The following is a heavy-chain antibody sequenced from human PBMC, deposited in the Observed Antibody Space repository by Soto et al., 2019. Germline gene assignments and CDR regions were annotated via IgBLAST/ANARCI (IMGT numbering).Heavy chain of an antibody. CDR3: ARGGSPYVWFNEF. CDR1: GGSFSNFG. CDR2: IVPVFGRP. Sequence: QVQLVQSGAELKKPGSSVKVSCKASGGSFSNFGISWVRQAPGQGLEWMGGIVPVFGRPNYAQKFQGRVTVTADESTNTAYMELSSLRSEDTAMYYCARGGSPYVWFNEFWGQGSLVTVSS. J-gene: IGHJ4*02. D-gene: IGHD2-15*01. V-gene: IGHV1-69*01.